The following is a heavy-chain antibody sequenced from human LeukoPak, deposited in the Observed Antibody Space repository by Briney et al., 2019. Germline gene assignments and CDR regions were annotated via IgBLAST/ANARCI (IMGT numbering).Heavy chain of an antibody. D-gene: IGHD3-10*01. J-gene: IGHJ6*04. CDR1: GYTFTSYG. CDR2: ISAYNGNT. V-gene: IGHV1-18*04. Sequence: GASVKVSCKASGYTFTSYGISWVRQAPGQGLEWMGWISAYNGNTYYAQKLQGRVTMTTDTSTGTAYMELRSLRSDDTAVYYCARDAPLLWFGELSPSPYYYYGMDVWGKGTTVTVSS. CDR3: ARDAPLLWFGELSPSPYYYYGMDV.